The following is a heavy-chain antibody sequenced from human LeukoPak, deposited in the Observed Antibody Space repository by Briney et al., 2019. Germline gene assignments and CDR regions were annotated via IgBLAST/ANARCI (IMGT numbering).Heavy chain of an antibody. J-gene: IGHJ5*02. CDR2: INPNSGGT. CDR3: ARDGGLCCSSTSCYEDNWFDP. Sequence: GASVKVSCKASGYTFTGYYMHWVRQAPGQGLEWMGWINPNSGGTNYAQKFQGWVTMTRDTSISTAYMELSRLRSDDTAVYYCARDGGLCCSSTSCYEDNWFDPWGQGTLVTVSS. V-gene: IGHV1-2*04. D-gene: IGHD2-2*01. CDR1: GYTFTGYY.